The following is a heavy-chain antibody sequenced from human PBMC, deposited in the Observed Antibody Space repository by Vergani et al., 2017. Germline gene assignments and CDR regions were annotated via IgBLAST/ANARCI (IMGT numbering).Heavy chain of an antibody. J-gene: IGHJ4*02. Sequence: VSCKASGGTFSSYAISWVRQDPGQGLGWMGRIIPIFGTANYAQKFQGRVTITADESTSTAYMELSSLRSEDTAVYYCAREVGDGHNRQGDYWGQGTLVTVSS. CDR3: AREVGDGHNRQGDY. V-gene: IGHV1-69*15. CDR1: GGTFSSYA. CDR2: IIPIFGTA. D-gene: IGHD5-24*01.